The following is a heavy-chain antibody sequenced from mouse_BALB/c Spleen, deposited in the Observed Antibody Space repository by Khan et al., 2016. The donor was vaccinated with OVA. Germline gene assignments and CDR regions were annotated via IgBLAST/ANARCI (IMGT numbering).Heavy chain of an antibody. CDR1: GFSLTSYG. CDR3: VKWGDLYVMDY. V-gene: IGHV2-3*01. CDR2: IWGDGNT. Sequence: QVQLKQSGPGLVAPSQSLSITCTVSGFSLTSYGVNWVRQPPGKGLEWLGVIWGDGNTNYHSALISRLSISKDNSMSQVFLKLNSLQTDDTATYYCVKWGDLYVMDYWGQGTSVTVSS. D-gene: IGHD2-13*01. J-gene: IGHJ4*01.